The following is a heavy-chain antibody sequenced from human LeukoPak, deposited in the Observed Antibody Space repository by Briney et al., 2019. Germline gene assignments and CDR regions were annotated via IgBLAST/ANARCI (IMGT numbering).Heavy chain of an antibody. CDR2: IYYSGST. Sequence: SETLSLTCTVSGAPISRSTYYWGWIRQPPGKGLEWIGSIYYSGSTYYTPSLKSRVTISVDTSKNQLSLRLSSVTAADTAVYYCARSHWGPFGSRIANWFDPWGQGTLVTVSS. J-gene: IGHJ5*02. V-gene: IGHV4-39*07. CDR3: ARSHWGPFGSRIANWFDP. CDR1: GAPISRSTYY. D-gene: IGHD7-27*01.